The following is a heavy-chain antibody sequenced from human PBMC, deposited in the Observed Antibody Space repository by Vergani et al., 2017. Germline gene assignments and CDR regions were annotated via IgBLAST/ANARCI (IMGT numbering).Heavy chain of an antibody. J-gene: IGHJ6*02. D-gene: IGHD3-9*01. Sequence: QVQLQESGPGLVKPSETLSLTCTVSGGSISSYYWSWIRQPPGKGLEWIGYIYYSGSTNYNPSLKSRVTISVDTSKNQFSLKLSSVTAADTAVYYCARAVTGYYQYYYGMDVWGQGTTVTVSS. CDR3: ARAVTGYYQYYYGMDV. CDR2: IYYSGST. CDR1: GGSISSYY. V-gene: IGHV4-59*01.